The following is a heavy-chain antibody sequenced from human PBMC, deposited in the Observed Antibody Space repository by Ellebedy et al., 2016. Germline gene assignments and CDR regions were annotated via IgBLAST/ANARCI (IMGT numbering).Heavy chain of an antibody. Sequence: GGSLRLXXAASGFNFRTYSIHWVRQAPGKGLEWVSSITSGSSHLYYADSVKGRFTISRDDANNSLYLQMNSLRAENTAVYFCAKVEAAIMEDAFDIWGQGTMVTVSS. D-gene: IGHD5-24*01. J-gene: IGHJ3*02. CDR1: GFNFRTYS. V-gene: IGHV3-21*04. CDR2: ITSGSSHL. CDR3: AKVEAAIMEDAFDI.